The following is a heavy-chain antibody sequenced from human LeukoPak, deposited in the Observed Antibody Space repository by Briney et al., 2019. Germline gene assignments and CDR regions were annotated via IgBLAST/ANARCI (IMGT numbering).Heavy chain of an antibody. V-gene: IGHV3-30*18. CDR3: AKDLSVAGTENWFDP. D-gene: IGHD6-19*01. CDR2: ISYDGSNK. J-gene: IGHJ5*02. CDR1: GFTFSSYG. Sequence: PGGSLRLSCAASGFTFSSYGMHWVRQAPGKGLEWVAVISYDGSNKYYVDFVKGRFTISRDNSKNTLYLQMNSLRAEDTAVYYCAKDLSVAGTENWFDPWGQGTLVTVSS.